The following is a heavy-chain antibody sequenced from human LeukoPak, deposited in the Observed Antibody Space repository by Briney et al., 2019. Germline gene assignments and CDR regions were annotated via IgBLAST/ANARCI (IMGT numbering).Heavy chain of an antibody. J-gene: IGHJ2*01. Sequence: GGSLRLSCAASGFTVSSNYMSWVRQAPGKGPEWVSVIYSGGSTYYADSVKGRFTISRDNSKNTLYLQMNSLRAEDTAVYYCARSREDSSGYYSLWGRGTLVTVSS. D-gene: IGHD3-22*01. CDR2: IYSGGST. CDR1: GFTVSSNY. CDR3: ARSREDSSGYYSL. V-gene: IGHV3-53*01.